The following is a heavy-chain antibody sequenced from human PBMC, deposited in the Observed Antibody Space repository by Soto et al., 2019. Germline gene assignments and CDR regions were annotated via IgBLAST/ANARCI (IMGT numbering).Heavy chain of an antibody. CDR1: GYTFTSYG. CDR3: AREGGDSVFSLES. J-gene: IGHJ4*02. V-gene: IGHV1-18*01. Sequence: QVQLVQSGAEVKKPGASVKVSCKASGYTFTSYGISWVRQAPGQGLEWMGWISAYNGHTNYAQKLQGRVAMTTDTSTSTADMELRSLRSDDTAVNYCAREGGDSVFSLESWGQGTLVTVSS. D-gene: IGHD2-21*02. CDR2: ISAYNGHT.